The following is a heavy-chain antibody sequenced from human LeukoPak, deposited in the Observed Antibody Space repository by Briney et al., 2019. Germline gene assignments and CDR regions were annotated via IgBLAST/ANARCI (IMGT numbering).Heavy chain of an antibody. V-gene: IGHV3-7*01. D-gene: IGHD5-18*01. J-gene: IGHJ4*02. Sequence: GGSLRLSCAASGFTLSSYWMTWVRQAPGKGLEWVANINQDASQKYYVDSMKGRFTISRDNARNSLFLQMSSLRAEDTAVYYCARDPHTALDHWGQGTLVTVSS. CDR1: GFTLSSYW. CDR3: ARDPHTALDH. CDR2: INQDASQK.